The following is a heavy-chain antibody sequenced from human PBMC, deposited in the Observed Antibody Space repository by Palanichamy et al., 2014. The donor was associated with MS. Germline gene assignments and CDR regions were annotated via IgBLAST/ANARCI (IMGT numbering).Heavy chain of an antibody. CDR3: TSRSRDDFWSGPNWFDP. V-gene: IGHV3-73*01. Sequence: LVESGGGLVQPGGSLKLSCAASGFTFSDSAMHWVRQASGKGLEWVGRIRSKANSYATAYAASVKGRFTISRDDSKNTAYLQMNSLKTDDTAVYYCTSRSRDDFWSGPNWFDPWGQGTLVTVSS. CDR2: IRSKANSYAT. CDR1: GFTFSDSA. J-gene: IGHJ5*02. D-gene: IGHD3-3*01.